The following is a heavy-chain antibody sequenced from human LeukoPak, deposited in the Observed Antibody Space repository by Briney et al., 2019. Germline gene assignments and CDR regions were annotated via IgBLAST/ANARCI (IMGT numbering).Heavy chain of an antibody. CDR3: AREMTTVVLDAFDI. CDR1: GFTFSSYA. Sequence: PGRSLRLSCEASGFTFSSYAFHWVRQAPGKGLEWVAFLSSDGNSKYYADSVKGRFTISRDNSKNTLYLQTNSLRAEDTAVYYCAREMTTVVLDAFDIWGQGTMVTVSS. D-gene: IGHD4-23*01. V-gene: IGHV3-30-3*01. J-gene: IGHJ3*02. CDR2: LSSDGNSK.